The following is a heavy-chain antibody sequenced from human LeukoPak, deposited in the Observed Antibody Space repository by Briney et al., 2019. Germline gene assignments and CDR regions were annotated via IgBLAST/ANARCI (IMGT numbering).Heavy chain of an antibody. Sequence: GGSLRLSCAASGFTFSNAWMSWVRQAPGKGLEWVGRIKSKTDGGTTDYAAPVKGRSTISRDDSKNTLYLQMNSLKTEDTAVYYCTSTYYDFWSGSPWFDPWGQGTLVTVSS. CDR3: TSTYYDFWSGSPWFDP. CDR1: GFTFSNAW. CDR2: IKSKTDGGTT. J-gene: IGHJ5*02. V-gene: IGHV3-15*01. D-gene: IGHD3-3*01.